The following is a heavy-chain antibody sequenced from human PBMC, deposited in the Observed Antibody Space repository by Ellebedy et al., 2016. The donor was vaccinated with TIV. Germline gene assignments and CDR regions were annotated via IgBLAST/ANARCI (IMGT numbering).Heavy chain of an antibody. CDR2: ISWNSGSI. J-gene: IGHJ4*02. D-gene: IGHD3-22*01. CDR1: GFTFDDYA. CDR3: AREGTMIALEVFYFDY. V-gene: IGHV3-9*01. Sequence: PGGSLRLSCAASGFTFDDYAMHWVRQDPGKGLEWVSSISWNSGSIGYADSVKGRFTTSRDNAKNSLYLQMNSLRAEDTAVYYCAREGTMIALEVFYFDYWGQGTLVTVSS.